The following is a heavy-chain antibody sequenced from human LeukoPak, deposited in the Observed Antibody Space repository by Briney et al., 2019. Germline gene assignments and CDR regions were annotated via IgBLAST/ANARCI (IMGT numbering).Heavy chain of an antibody. CDR3: ARDGTGTPYDY. Sequence: GGSLRLSCAASGFTFSSYSMNWVRQAPGKGLEWVLSISSSSSYIFYADSVKGRFTISRDNAKNSLYLQMNSLRAEDTAVYYCARDGTGTPYDYWGQGTLVTVSS. CDR1: GFTFSSYS. CDR2: ISSSSSYI. D-gene: IGHD1-7*01. V-gene: IGHV3-21*01. J-gene: IGHJ4*02.